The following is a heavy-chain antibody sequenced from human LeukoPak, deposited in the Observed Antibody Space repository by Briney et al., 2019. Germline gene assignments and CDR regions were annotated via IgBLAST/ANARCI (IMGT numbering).Heavy chain of an antibody. CDR3: ARVSILIVPYYAFDI. Sequence: PGGSLRLSCAASGFIFSSYSMNWVRQAPGKGLEWVSSISSSSNYIYYADSVKGRFTISRDNAKNSLYLQMNSLRAEDTAVYYCARVSILIVPYYAFDIWGQGTMVTVSS. CDR2: ISSSSNYI. V-gene: IGHV3-21*01. J-gene: IGHJ3*02. D-gene: IGHD2/OR15-2a*01. CDR1: GFIFSSYS.